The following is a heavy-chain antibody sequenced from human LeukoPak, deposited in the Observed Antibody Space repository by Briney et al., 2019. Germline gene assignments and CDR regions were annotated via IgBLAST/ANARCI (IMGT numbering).Heavy chain of an antibody. V-gene: IGHV1-2*04. J-gene: IGHJ4*02. D-gene: IGHD3-10*01. CDR2: INPNSGGT. CDR3: ARDGLRFGGLYYFDY. CDR1: GYTFTNYY. Sequence: ASVKVSCKASGYTFTNYYIHWVRQAPGQGLEWMGWINPNSGGTNYAQKFQGWVTMTRDTSISTAYMELSRLRSDDTAVYYCARDGLRFGGLYYFDYWGQGTLVTVSS.